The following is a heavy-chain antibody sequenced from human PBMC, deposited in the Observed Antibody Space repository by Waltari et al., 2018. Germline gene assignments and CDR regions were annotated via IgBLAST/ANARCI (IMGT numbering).Heavy chain of an antibody. CDR3: AREPTGYSSSWYRYYFDY. CDR2: IIPIFGTA. D-gene: IGHD6-13*01. V-gene: IGHV1-69*08. CDR1: GGTFSSYA. Sequence: QVQLVQSRAEVKKPGSSVKVSCKASGGTFSSYAISWVRQAPGQGLEWMGRIIPIFGTANYAQKFQGRVTITADKSTSTAYMELSSLRSEDTAVYYCAREPTGYSSSWYRYYFDYWGQGTLVTVSS. J-gene: IGHJ4*02.